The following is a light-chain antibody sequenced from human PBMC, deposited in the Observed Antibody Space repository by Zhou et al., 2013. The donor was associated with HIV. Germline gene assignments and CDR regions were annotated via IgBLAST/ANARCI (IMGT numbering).Light chain of an antibody. CDR3: QQSFNSPIT. Sequence: DIQMTQSPPSLSASVGDRVTISCRASHNIRASLNWYRQKPGEAPSLLIYDASVLHSGVPSRFSGNGSGTDFTLTINSLQPEDSATYFCQQSFNSPITFGGGTKVEIK. J-gene: IGKJ4*01. V-gene: IGKV1-39*01. CDR1: HNIRAS. CDR2: DAS.